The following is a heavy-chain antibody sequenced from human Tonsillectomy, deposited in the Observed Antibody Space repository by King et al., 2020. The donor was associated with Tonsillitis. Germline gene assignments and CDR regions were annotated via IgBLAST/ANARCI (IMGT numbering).Heavy chain of an antibody. CDR3: ARDPSYDYGGSYFDY. V-gene: IGHV3-30*04. J-gene: IGHJ4*02. CDR2: ISYDGSNK. CDR1: GFTFSSYA. D-gene: IGHD4-23*01. Sequence: VQLVESGGGVVQPGRSLRLSCAASGFTFSSYAMHWVRQAPGKGLEWEAVISYDGSNKYYADSVKGRFTISRDNSKNTLYLQMNSLRAEDTAVYYCARDPSYDYGGSYFDYWGQGTLVTVSS.